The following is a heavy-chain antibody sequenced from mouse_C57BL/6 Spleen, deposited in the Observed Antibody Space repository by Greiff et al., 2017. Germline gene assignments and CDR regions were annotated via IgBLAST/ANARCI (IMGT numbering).Heavy chain of an antibody. D-gene: IGHD2-3*01. Sequence: VQLQQSGPELVKPGASVKISCTASGYAFSSSWMNWVKQRPGKGLEWIGRIYPGDGDTNYNGKFKGKATLTADKSSSTAYMQLSSLTSGDSAVYFCARLGIYDGYCGDYWGQGTTLTVSS. V-gene: IGHV1-82*01. CDR2: IYPGDGDT. CDR1: GYAFSSSW. CDR3: ARLGIYDGYCGDY. J-gene: IGHJ2*01.